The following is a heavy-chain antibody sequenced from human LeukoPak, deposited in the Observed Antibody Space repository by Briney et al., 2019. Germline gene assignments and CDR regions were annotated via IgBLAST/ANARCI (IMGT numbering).Heavy chain of an antibody. CDR2: INPSDGKT. V-gene: IGHV1-46*01. J-gene: IGHJ4*02. CDR3: AREIGPRQLHLWGSAFDY. CDR1: GYTFTNYY. D-gene: IGHD5-18*01. Sequence: ASVKVSCKASGYTFTNYYMHWVRQAPGQGLEWMGIINPSDGKTSYAQKFQGRVTMTRDTSTSTVYMELSSQRSEDTAVYYCAREIGPRQLHLWGSAFDYWGQGTLVTVSS.